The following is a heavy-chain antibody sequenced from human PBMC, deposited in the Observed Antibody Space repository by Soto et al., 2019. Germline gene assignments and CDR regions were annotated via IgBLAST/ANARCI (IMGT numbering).Heavy chain of an antibody. V-gene: IGHV1-8*01. CDR1: GYTLSSYD. J-gene: IGHJ4*02. CDR2: MSPSSGRT. Sequence: GASVKVSCKASGYTLSSYDINWVRQAPGQGLEWMGWMSPSSGRTGYAQNFQARVTMTRDTSTNTAYMELSSLTSDDTAMYYCARGVDAGVDYWGQGTLVTVSS. D-gene: IGHD1-26*01. CDR3: ARGVDAGVDY.